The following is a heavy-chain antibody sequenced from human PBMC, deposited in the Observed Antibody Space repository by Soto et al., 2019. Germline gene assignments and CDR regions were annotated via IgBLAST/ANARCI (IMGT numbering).Heavy chain of an antibody. CDR3: ARVLHRYYDSSGYYVDAFDI. CDR2: ISSSSSTI. D-gene: IGHD3-22*01. CDR1: RFTFSSYS. Sequence: PGGSLRLSCAASRFTFSSYSMNWVRQAPGKGLEWVSYISSSSSTIYYADSVKGRFTISRDNAKNSLYLQMNSLRDEDTAVYYCARVLHRYYDSSGYYVDAFDIWGQGTMVTVSS. J-gene: IGHJ3*02. V-gene: IGHV3-48*02.